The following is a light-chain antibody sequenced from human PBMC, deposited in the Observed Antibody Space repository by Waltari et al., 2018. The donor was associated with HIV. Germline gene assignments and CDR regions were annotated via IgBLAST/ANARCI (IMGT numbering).Light chain of an antibody. J-gene: IGKJ1*01. Sequence: DVVMTQSPAALAVSLGERATINCTATHSVFYTPNAKNYIAWYQQRPGQAPKLLIYWASTREFGVSARFSGSGSGTNFTLTITSLQAEDVAVYYCQQYYSPPPTFGQGTKVEIK. CDR3: QQYYSPPPT. CDR1: HSVFYTPNAKNY. V-gene: IGKV4-1*01. CDR2: WAS.